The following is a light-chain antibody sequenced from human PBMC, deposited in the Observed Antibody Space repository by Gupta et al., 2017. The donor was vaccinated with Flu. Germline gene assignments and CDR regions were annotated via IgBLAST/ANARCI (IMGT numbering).Light chain of an antibody. J-gene: IGKJ1*01. CDR2: LGS. Sequence: TPGEPASISCRSSQSLLHSNGYNYLDWYLQKPGQSPQLLIYLGSNRASGVPDRFSGSGSGTDFTLKISRVEAEDVGVYYCMQALQTPRTFGQGTKVEIK. CDR1: QSLLHSNGYNY. CDR3: MQALQTPRT. V-gene: IGKV2-28*01.